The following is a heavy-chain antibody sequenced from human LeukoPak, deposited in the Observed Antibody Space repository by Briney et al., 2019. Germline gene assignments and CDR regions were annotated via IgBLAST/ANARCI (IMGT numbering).Heavy chain of an antibody. CDR3: ARAWPRDCGSTSCHDAFDI. CDR1: GGTFSSYA. CDR2: IIPIFGTA. Sequence: ASVKVSCKASGGTFSSYAISWVRQAPGQGLEWMGGIIPIFGTANYAQKFQGRVTITADESTSTAYMELSSLRSEDTAVYYCARAWPRDCGSTSCHDAFDIWGQGTMVTVSS. V-gene: IGHV1-69*01. D-gene: IGHD2-2*01. J-gene: IGHJ3*02.